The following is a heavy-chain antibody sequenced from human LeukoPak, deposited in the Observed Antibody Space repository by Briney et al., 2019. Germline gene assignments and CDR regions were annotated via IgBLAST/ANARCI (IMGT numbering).Heavy chain of an antibody. D-gene: IGHD2-2*02. CDR2: IGGDGVA. CDR1: GFTFTNHP. V-gene: IGHV3-69-1*01. Sequence: GGSLRLSCAASGFTFTNHPMNWVRQAPGKGLEWVSYIGGDGVAFYADSVKGRFTMSNDDARKSLYLQMSSLRVEDTALYYCAKDRANWAIDDWGQGTQVTVSS. CDR3: AKDRANWAIDD. J-gene: IGHJ4*02.